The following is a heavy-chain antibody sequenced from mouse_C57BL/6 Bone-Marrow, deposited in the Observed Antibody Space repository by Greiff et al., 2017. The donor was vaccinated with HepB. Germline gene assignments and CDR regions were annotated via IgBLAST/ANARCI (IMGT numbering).Heavy chain of an antibody. CDR2: IWTGGGT. J-gene: IGHJ2*01. D-gene: IGHD3-1*01. CDR1: GFSLTSYA. CDR3: ARRPSGYPYYFDY. Sequence: VQRVESGPGLVAPSQSLSITCTVSGFSLTSYAISWVRQPPGKGLEWLGVIWTGGGTNYNSALKSRLSISKDNSKSQVFLKMNSLQPDDTARYYCARRPSGYPYYFDYWGQGTTRTVSS. V-gene: IGHV2-9-1*01.